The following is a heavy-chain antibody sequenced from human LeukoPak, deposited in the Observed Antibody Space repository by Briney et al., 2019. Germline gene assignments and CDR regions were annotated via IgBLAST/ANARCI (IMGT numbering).Heavy chain of an antibody. D-gene: IGHD3-10*02. Sequence: GGSLRLSCAASGFTFSSYSINWVRRAPGKGLEWVSSISSGSTYIYYADSVKGRFTISRDNAKNSLYLQMNSLRAEDTAVYYCAELGITMIGGVWGKGTTVTISS. J-gene: IGHJ6*04. CDR2: ISSGSTYI. V-gene: IGHV3-21*01. CDR3: AELGITMIGGV. CDR1: GFTFSSYS.